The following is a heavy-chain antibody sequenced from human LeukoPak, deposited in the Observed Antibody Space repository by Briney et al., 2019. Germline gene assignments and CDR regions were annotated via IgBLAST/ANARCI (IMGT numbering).Heavy chain of an antibody. CDR1: GFTFSRNS. Sequence: LGGSLRLSCAASGFTFSRNSMNWVRQAPGKGLEWVSYISSSSSTIYYADSVKGRFTISRDNAKNSLYLQMNSLRAEDTAVYYCARGGAARPDYWGQGTLVTVSS. CDR3: ARGGAARPDY. J-gene: IGHJ4*02. V-gene: IGHV3-48*01. D-gene: IGHD6-6*01. CDR2: ISSSSSTI.